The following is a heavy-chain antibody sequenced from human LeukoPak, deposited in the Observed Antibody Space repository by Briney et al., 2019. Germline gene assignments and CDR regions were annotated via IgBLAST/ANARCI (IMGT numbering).Heavy chain of an antibody. CDR2: ISTSSTI. CDR1: GFTFSSYS. Sequence: PGGSLRLSCAASGFTFSSYSMNWVRQAPGKGLEWVSYISTSSTIYYADSVKGRFTISRDNSKNSLYLQMNSLRDEDTAVYYCAKHRDAFDIWGQGTMVTVSS. CDR3: AKHRDAFDI. V-gene: IGHV3-48*02. J-gene: IGHJ3*02.